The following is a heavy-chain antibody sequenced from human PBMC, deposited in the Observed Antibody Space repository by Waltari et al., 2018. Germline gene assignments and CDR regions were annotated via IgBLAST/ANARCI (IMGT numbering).Heavy chain of an antibody. V-gene: IGHV4-31*03. Sequence: QVQLQESGPGLVKPSQTLSLTCTVSGGSISSGGYYWSWIRQHPGKGLEWIGYIYYSGRTYYNPSLKSRVTISVDTSKNQFSLKLSSVTAADTAVYYCARDLGLIAAAGGDAFDIWGQGTMVTVSS. J-gene: IGHJ3*02. CDR3: ARDLGLIAAAGGDAFDI. D-gene: IGHD6-13*01. CDR2: IYYSGRT. CDR1: GGSISSGGYY.